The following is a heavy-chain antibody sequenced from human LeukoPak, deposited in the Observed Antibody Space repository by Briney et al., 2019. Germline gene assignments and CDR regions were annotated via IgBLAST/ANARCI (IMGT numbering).Heavy chain of an antibody. J-gene: IGHJ4*02. D-gene: IGHD3-22*01. CDR3: ARLDDSGYYYAN. CDR2: IYSGGST. Sequence: GGSLRLSCAASGFTVSSNYMSWVRQAPGKGLEWVSVIYSGGSTYYADSVKGRFTISRDNFKNTVYLQMYSLRAEDTAVYYCARLDDSGYYYANWGQGTLVTVSS. CDR1: GFTVSSNY. V-gene: IGHV3-66*04.